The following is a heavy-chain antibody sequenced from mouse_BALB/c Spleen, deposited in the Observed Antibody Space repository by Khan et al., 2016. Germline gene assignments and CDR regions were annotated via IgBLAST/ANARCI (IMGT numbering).Heavy chain of an antibody. J-gene: IGHJ3*01. Sequence: EVQLQESGPDLVKPSQSLSLTCTVTGFSITSDYSWHWIRQFPGNKLEWMGYIHYSGSTNYNPSLKSRISITRDTSKHQFFLPLNSVTTEETARFYCARYYDGGAPWFAYWGQGTLVTGSA. CDR3: ARYYDGGAPWFAY. CDR1: GFSITSDYS. CDR2: IHYSGST. D-gene: IGHD1-1*01. V-gene: IGHV3-1*02.